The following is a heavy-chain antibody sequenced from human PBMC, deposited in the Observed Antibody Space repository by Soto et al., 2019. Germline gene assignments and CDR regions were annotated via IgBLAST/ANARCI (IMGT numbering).Heavy chain of an antibody. CDR3: ARSGCDGGTCYTLVGLRYGMDV. Sequence: QVQLVESGGGVVQPGRSLRLSCAASGFTFSNYAMYWVRQAPGKGLEWVAVISYDGNNKYYADSVKGRFTISRDNSKNTLYLQMDSLRAEDTAVYYCARSGCDGGTCYTLVGLRYGMDVWGQGTTVPVS. D-gene: IGHD2-15*01. V-gene: IGHV3-30-3*01. CDR2: ISYDGNNK. CDR1: GFTFSNYA. J-gene: IGHJ6*01.